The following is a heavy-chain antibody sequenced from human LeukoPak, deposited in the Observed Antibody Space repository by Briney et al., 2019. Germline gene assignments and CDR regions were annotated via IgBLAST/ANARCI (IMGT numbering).Heavy chain of an antibody. CDR2: ISGSGGNT. CDR3: AKGKGNNWYASLDY. Sequence: GGSLRLSCVFSGFTFDNYGMTWVRQAPGKGLEWVSAISGSGGNTYYAASVKGRFTTSRDNSKNTVCLLMNNMRTEDSAVYHCAKGKGNNWYASLDYWGRGTLVTVSS. J-gene: IGHJ4*02. D-gene: IGHD4-23*01. CDR1: GFTFDNYG. V-gene: IGHV3-23*01.